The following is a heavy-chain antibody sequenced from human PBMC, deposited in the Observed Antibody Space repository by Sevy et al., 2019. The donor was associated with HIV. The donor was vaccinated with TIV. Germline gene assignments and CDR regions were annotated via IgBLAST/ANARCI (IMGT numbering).Heavy chain of an antibody. CDR2: IRNKADSYTT. CDR1: GFTFSDHY. CDR3: TTHAGIAAAGRVFDY. J-gene: IGHJ4*02. D-gene: IGHD6-13*01. V-gene: IGHV3-72*01. Sequence: GGSLRLSCAASGFTFSDHYMEWVRQAPGKGLEWVGRIRNKADSYTTEYAASVKGRFTITRDDSKNSLYLLMNSLKTEDTAVYYCTTHAGIAAAGRVFDYWGQGTLVTVSS.